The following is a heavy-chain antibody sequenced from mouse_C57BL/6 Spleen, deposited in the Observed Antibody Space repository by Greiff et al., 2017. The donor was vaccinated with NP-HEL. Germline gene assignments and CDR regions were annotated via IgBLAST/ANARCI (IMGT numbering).Heavy chain of an antibody. D-gene: IGHD2-4*01. CDR3: AREEIYYDYDDGFDY. Sequence: VQLKQSGPGLVKPSQSLSLTCSVTGYSITSGYYWNWIRQFPGNKLEWMGYISYDGSNNYNPSLKNRISITRDTSKNQFFLKLNSVTTEDTATYYCAREEIYYDYDDGFDYWGQGTTLTVSS. J-gene: IGHJ2*01. V-gene: IGHV3-6*01. CDR1: GYSITSGYY. CDR2: ISYDGSN.